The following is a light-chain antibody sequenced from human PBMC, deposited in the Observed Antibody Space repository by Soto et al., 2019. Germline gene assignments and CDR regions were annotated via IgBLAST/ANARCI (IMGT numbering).Light chain of an antibody. V-gene: IGKV1-9*01. CDR3: QQRNSYPLT. CDR2: AAS. Sequence: DIQLTQSPSFLSASVGDRVTITCRASQGISSYLAWYQQKPGKAPKLLIYAASTLQSGLPSRFSSSGSGTEFTLTISSQQTEDFGTYYCQQRNSYPLTFGGGTKVEIK. J-gene: IGKJ4*02. CDR1: QGISSY.